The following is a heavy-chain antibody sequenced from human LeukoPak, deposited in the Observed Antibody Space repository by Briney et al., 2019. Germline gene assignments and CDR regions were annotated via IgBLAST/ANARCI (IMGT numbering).Heavy chain of an antibody. D-gene: IGHD5-18*01. CDR1: GGSPCVYY. V-gene: IGHV4-34*01. CDR3: ARCSGYSYGYYYYGMDV. CDR2: INHSGST. J-gene: IGHJ6*04. Sequence: SETLSLTRAVYGGSPCVYYWSWIRQPPGKGLEWIGEINHSGSTNYNPSLKSRVTISVDTSKNQFSLKLSSVTAADTAVYYCARCSGYSYGYYYYGMDVWGKGTTVTVSS.